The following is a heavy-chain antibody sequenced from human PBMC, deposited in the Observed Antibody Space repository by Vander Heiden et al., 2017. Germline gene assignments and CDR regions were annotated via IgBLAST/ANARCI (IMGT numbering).Heavy chain of an antibody. CDR1: DDSISTYY. D-gene: IGHD6-25*01. V-gene: IGHV4-59*01. CDR2: VHYTGTA. J-gene: IGHJ4*02. Sequence: QVQLEGAGPGLVKPSRTMSLTCTVPDDSISTYYWSWIRQSPGKGLEWIGYVHYTGTANYHSSLKSRVTISVDTSKNQFSLRVNSVTAADTAVYYCARGPLDSGYTYFDSWGQGPLVTVSS. CDR3: ARGPLDSGYTYFDS.